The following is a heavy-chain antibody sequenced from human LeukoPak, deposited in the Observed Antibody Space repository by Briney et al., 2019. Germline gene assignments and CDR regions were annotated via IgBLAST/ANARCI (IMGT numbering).Heavy chain of an antibody. V-gene: IGHV1-69*06. CDR1: GGTFSSYA. J-gene: IGHJ6*03. D-gene: IGHD5-12*01. CDR2: IIPIFGTA. CDR3: ARNPRGYSGYDPDFQDSYYYYYMDV. Sequence: SVKVSCKASGGTFSSYAISWVRQAPGQGLEWMGGIIPIFGTANYAQKFQGRVTITADKSTSTAYMELSSLRSEDTAVYYCARNPRGYSGYDPDFQDSYYYYYMDVWGEGTTVTISS.